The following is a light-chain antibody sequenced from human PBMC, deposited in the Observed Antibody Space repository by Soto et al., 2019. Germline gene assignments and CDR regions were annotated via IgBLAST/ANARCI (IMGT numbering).Light chain of an antibody. V-gene: IGKV1-6*01. J-gene: IGKJ1*01. CDR3: LQDSSYPRT. CDR1: QGIGTE. Sequence: AIQMTQSPSSLSASVGDRVTITCRASQGIGTELGWYQQRPGKAPRLLIYGTSTLQYGVPSRFSGSGSDTDFTLIISSLQPEDFATYYCLQDSSYPRTFGQGTKVEI. CDR2: GTS.